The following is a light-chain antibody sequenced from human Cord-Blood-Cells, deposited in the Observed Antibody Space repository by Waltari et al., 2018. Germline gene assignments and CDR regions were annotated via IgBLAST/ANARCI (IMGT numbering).Light chain of an antibody. J-gene: IGKJ4*01. V-gene: IGKV4-1*01. CDR3: QQYYSTPLT. CDR1: PIVLYSSNNKNY. Sequence: TQTPDSLAVSMGAGVTINCKSNPIVLYSSNNKNYLAWYQQKPGQPPKLLIYWASTQESGVPDRFSGSGSGTDFTLTISSLQAEDVAVYYCQQYYSTPLTFGGGTKVEIK. CDR2: WAS.